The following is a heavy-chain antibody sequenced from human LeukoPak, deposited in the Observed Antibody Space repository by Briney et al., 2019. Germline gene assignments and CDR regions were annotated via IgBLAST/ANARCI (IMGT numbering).Heavy chain of an antibody. CDR3: AREYNFWSGYYMGYYYGMDV. CDR2: MNPNSGNT. J-gene: IGHJ6*02. V-gene: IGHV1-8*01. Sequence: GASVNVSFKASGYTFTIYDINWVRQATGQGLEWMGWMNPNSGNTGYAQKFQGRVTMTRNTSISTAYMELSSLRSEDTAVYYCAREYNFWSGYYMGYYYGMDVWGQGTTVTVSS. D-gene: IGHD3-3*01. CDR1: GYTFTIYD.